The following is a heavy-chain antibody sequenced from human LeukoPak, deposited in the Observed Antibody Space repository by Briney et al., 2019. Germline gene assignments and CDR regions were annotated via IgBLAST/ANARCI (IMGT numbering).Heavy chain of an antibody. CDR3: ARDLVAVAGTLRFDP. J-gene: IGHJ5*02. CDR2: INWNGGST. V-gene: IGHV3-20*04. Sequence: GGSLRLSCAASGFTFDDYGMSSVRQAPGKGLECVSGINWNGGSTGYADSVKGRFTISRDNAKNSLYLQINSLRAEDTALYYCARDLVAVAGTLRFDPWGQGTLVTVSS. CDR1: GFTFDDYG. D-gene: IGHD6-19*01.